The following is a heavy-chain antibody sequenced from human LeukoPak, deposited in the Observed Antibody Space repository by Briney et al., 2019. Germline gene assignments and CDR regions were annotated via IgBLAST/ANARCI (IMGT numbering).Heavy chain of an antibody. J-gene: IGHJ5*02. D-gene: IGHD5-24*01. CDR1: GDSISNINYY. Sequence: SSETLSLTCTVSGDSISNINYYWAWIRQPPGKGLEWIGSIYYSGSTFYNPSLESRVTISVDTSKNQFSLKLSSVTAADTAVYYCAREADGYGSVWFDPWGQGTLVTVSS. V-gene: IGHV4-39*02. CDR3: AREADGYGSVWFDP. CDR2: IYYSGST.